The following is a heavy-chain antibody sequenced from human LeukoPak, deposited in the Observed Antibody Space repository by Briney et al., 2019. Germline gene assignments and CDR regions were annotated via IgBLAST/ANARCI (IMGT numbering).Heavy chain of an antibody. CDR3: ARTAMVKYFDY. Sequence: QPGKSLRHSCAASGFTFSSYAMQWVRQAPGKGLEWVAVISYDGSNKYYADSVKGRFTISRDNSKNTLYLQMNSLRAEDTAVYYCARTAMVKYFDYWGQGTLVTVSS. D-gene: IGHD5-18*01. CDR2: ISYDGSNK. V-gene: IGHV3-30*04. CDR1: GFTFSSYA. J-gene: IGHJ4*02.